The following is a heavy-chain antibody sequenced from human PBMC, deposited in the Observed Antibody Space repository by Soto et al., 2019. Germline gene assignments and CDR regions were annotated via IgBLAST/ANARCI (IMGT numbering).Heavy chain of an antibody. J-gene: IGHJ3*02. Sequence: QVQLVQSGAEVKETGSSVKVSCKASGGTFSSYAISWVRQAPGQGLEWMGGIIPIFGTANYAQKFQGRVTITADESTSTAYMELSSLRSEDTAVYYCARDRLMITFGGVGDGRWFAFDIWGQGTMVTVSS. CDR1: GGTFSSYA. V-gene: IGHV1-69*13. CDR2: IIPIFGTA. D-gene: IGHD3-16*01. CDR3: ARDRLMITFGGVGDGRWFAFDI.